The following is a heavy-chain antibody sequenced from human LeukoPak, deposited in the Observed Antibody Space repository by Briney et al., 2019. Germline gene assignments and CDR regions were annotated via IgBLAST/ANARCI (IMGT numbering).Heavy chain of an antibody. Sequence: PGGSLRLSCAASGFTFSSYSMNWFRQAPGKGLEWVSSISSSSSYIYYADSVKGRFTISRDNAKNSLYLQMNSLRAEDTAVYYCAREMYYDFWSGYSYLNWFDPWGQGTLVTVSS. J-gene: IGHJ5*02. CDR1: GFTFSSYS. V-gene: IGHV3-21*01. CDR3: AREMYYDFWSGYSYLNWFDP. CDR2: ISSSSSYI. D-gene: IGHD3-3*01.